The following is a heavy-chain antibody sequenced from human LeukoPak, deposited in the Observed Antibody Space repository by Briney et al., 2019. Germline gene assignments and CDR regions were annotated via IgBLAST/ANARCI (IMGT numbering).Heavy chain of an antibody. D-gene: IGHD3-10*01. CDR1: GLTFSDYY. CDR2: INSSGSTI. Sequence: LRLYCLPSGLTFSDYYLSWHRQAQGHGLERVSYINSSGSTIYYADSLKARFTISRDNTKNSLYLQMTSLRADNTAVYYCARSFYASGSYGHMDIWGKGTTVTVSS. J-gene: IGHJ6*03. V-gene: IGHV3-11*04. CDR3: ARSFYASGSYGHMDI.